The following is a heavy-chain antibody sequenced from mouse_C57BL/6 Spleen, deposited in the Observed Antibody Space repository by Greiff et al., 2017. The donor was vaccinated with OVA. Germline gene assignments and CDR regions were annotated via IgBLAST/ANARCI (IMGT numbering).Heavy chain of an antibody. CDR2: INYDGSST. D-gene: IGHD4-1*01. V-gene: IGHV5-16*01. J-gene: IGHJ2*01. CDR3: ARESLGGGYFDY. Sequence: EVHLVESEGGLVQPGSSMKLSCTASGFTFSDYYMAWVRQVPEKGLEWVANINYDGSSTYYLDSLKSRFIISRDNAKNILYLQMSSLKSEDTATYYCARESLGGGYFDYWGQGTTLTVSS. CDR1: GFTFSDYY.